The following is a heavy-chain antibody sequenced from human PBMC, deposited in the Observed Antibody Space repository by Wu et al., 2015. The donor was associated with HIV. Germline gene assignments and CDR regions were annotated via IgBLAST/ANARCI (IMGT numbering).Heavy chain of an antibody. J-gene: IGHJ3*02. V-gene: IGHV1-2*02. CDR1: GPTFTGYY. CDR2: INFNSGGT. Sequence: QVQLVQSGAEVKKPGASVKVSCKSSGPTFTGYYLHWVRQAPGQGLEWMAWINFNSGGTNSAQMFQGRVTLTSDTSLSTVYLEMGSLTYDDTAVYYCMRCARGMPKGAFEIWGPRDTGHRLF. CDR3: MRCARGMPKGAFEI. D-gene: IGHD3-10*01.